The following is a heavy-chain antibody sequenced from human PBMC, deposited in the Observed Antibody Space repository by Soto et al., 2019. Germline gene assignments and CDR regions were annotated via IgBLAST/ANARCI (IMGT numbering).Heavy chain of an antibody. Sequence: ASVKVSCKASGYTFSNYDINWVRQAPGQGLEWMGWIRTSNGSTLYAQKLQGRVSMTTDTSTSTAYMELRSLRSDDTAVFYRARHYRKHYYYDGYLRFFDYWGQGTLVTVSS. CDR2: IRTSNGST. J-gene: IGHJ4*02. CDR3: ARHYRKHYYYDGYLRFFDY. D-gene: IGHD3-22*01. V-gene: IGHV1-18*01. CDR1: GYTFSNYD.